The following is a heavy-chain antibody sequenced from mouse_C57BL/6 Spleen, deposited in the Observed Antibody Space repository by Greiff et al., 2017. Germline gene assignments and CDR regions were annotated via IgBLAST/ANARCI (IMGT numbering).Heavy chain of an antibody. D-gene: IGHD2-4*01. V-gene: IGHV2-2*01. J-gene: IGHJ2*01. Sequence: QVQLQQSGPGLVQPSQSLSITCTVSGFSLTSYGVHWVRQSPGKGLEWLGVIWSGGSTDYNAAFISRLSISKDNSKSQVFFKMNSLQADDTAIYYCARMGDDYDGGVCWGKGTTLTVSS. CDR3: ARMGDDYDGGVC. CDR2: IWSGGST. CDR1: GFSLTSYG.